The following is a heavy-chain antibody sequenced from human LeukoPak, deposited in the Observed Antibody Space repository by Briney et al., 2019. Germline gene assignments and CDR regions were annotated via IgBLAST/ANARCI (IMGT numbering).Heavy chain of an antibody. CDR3: AVLVGATTPFDY. CDR1: GYTFTSYA. CDR2: INAGNGNT. Sequence: ASVKVSCKASGYTFTSYAMHWVRQAPGQRLEWMGWINAGNGNTKYSQKFQGRVTITRDTSASTAYMELSSLRSEDTAVYYCAVLVGATTPFDYWGQGTLVTVSS. V-gene: IGHV1-3*01. J-gene: IGHJ4*02. D-gene: IGHD1-26*01.